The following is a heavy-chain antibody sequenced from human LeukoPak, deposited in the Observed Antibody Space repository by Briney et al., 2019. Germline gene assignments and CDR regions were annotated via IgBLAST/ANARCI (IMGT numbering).Heavy chain of an antibody. CDR2: INQDGSEK. Sequence: GGSLRLSCAVSGFSFSNYWMTWVRQAPGQGLELMANINQDGSEKNYVDSVKGRFTITRDNAKKSLYLQMNSLRADETAVYFCARILRSGNSGYACDYWGQGALVTVSS. D-gene: IGHD5-12*01. V-gene: IGHV3-7*05. CDR1: GFSFSNYW. CDR3: ARILRSGNSGYACDY. J-gene: IGHJ4*02.